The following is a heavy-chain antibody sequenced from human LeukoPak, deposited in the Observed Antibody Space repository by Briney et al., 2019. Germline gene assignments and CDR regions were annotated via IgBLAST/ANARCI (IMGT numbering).Heavy chain of an antibody. J-gene: IGHJ4*02. D-gene: IGHD6-19*01. Sequence: PSETLSLTCAVSAGSISSGGYSWSWIRQPPGKGLEWIGYIYYSGSTYYNPSLKSRVTISVDTSKNQFSLKLSSVTAADTAVYYCASSLAGGSRYYFDYWGQGTLVTVSS. CDR2: IYYSGST. CDR1: AGSISSGGYS. CDR3: ASSLAGGSRYYFDY. V-gene: IGHV4-30-4*07.